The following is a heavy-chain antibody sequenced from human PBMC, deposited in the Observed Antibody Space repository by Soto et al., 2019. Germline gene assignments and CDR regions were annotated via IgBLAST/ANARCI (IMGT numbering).Heavy chain of an antibody. J-gene: IGHJ4*02. Sequence: QVQLPESGPGLVKPSETLSLTCTVSGGSINNHYWSWIRPPPGKGLEWIGYIYYTGSTNYNPSLKSRVTISVDTSKNQFSLNLTSLTAADTAIYYCARSNWYSEYWGQGTLVTVSS. D-gene: IGHD7-27*01. CDR2: IYYTGST. CDR1: GGSINNHY. CDR3: ARSNWYSEY. V-gene: IGHV4-59*11.